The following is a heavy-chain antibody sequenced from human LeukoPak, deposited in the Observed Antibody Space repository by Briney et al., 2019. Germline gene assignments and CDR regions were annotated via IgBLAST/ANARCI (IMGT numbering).Heavy chain of an antibody. J-gene: IGHJ4*02. D-gene: IGHD2-21*02. Sequence: PSETLSLTCTVSGGSISSSSSYWGWIRQPPGKGLEWIGSIYYSGSTYYNPSLKSRVTISVDTSKNQFSLKLSSMTAADTAVYYCASYLVVTATYYFDYWGQGTLVTVSS. CDR1: GGSISSSSSY. CDR2: IYYSGST. CDR3: ASYLVVTATYYFDY. V-gene: IGHV4-39*01.